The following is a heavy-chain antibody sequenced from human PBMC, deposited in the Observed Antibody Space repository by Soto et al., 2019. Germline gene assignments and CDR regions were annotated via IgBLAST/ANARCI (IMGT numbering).Heavy chain of an antibody. J-gene: IGHJ4*02. D-gene: IGHD2-2*02. CDR2: IIPIFGTA. CDR1: GGTFSSYA. Sequence: VASVKVSCKASGGTFSSYAISWVRQAPGQGLEWMGGIIPIFGTANYAQKFQGRVTITADESTSTAYMELSSLRSEDTAVYYCARGHTGYCSSTSCYTLYYFDYWGQGTLVTVSS. V-gene: IGHV1-69*13. CDR3: ARGHTGYCSSTSCYTLYYFDY.